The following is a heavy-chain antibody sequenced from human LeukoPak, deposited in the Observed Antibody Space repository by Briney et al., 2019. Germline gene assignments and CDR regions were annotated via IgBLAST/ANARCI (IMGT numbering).Heavy chain of an antibody. V-gene: IGHV4-28*05. J-gene: IGHJ5*02. CDR1: GYSIRSSNW. Sequence: SETLSLTCAVSGYSIRSSNWWGWIRQPPGKGLEWIGYIYYDGSIFYNPSLRSRVTMSADTSKNQFSLRLNSVTAVDTAVYYCASKPDSRNWFDPWGQGTLVTVSS. CDR3: ASKPDSRNWFDP. D-gene: IGHD6-13*01. CDR2: IYYDGSI.